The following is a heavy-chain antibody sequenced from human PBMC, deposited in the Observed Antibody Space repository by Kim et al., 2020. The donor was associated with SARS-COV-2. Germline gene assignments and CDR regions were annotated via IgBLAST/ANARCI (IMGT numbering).Heavy chain of an antibody. CDR1: GGTFSSYA. Sequence: SVKVFCKASGGTFSSYAISWVRQAPGQGLEWMGGIIPIFGTANYAQKFQGRVTITADESTSTAYMELSSLRSEDTAVYYCARDLRGDGSVFDYWGQGTLVTVSS. D-gene: IGHD3-16*01. CDR2: IIPIFGTA. CDR3: ARDLRGDGSVFDY. J-gene: IGHJ4*02. V-gene: IGHV1-69*13.